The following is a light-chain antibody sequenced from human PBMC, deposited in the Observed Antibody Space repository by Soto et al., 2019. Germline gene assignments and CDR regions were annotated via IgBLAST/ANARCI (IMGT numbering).Light chain of an antibody. V-gene: IGLV2-8*01. J-gene: IGLJ2*01. CDR3: SSYGGSNNVL. CDR1: SSDVGGYNY. Sequence: QSALTQPPSASGSPGQSVTISCTGTSSDVGGYNYVSWYQQYPGKAPTLMIYEVSKRPSGVPDRFSGSKSGNTDSLTVSGLQAEDEADYYCSSYGGSNNVLFGGGTKPTVL. CDR2: EVS.